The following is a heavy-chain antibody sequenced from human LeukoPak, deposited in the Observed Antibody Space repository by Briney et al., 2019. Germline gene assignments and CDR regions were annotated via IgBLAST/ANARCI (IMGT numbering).Heavy chain of an antibody. D-gene: IGHD3-3*01. CDR2: INPNSGNT. CDR1: GYTFTSYD. CDR3: ARVPLRRADFWSGLHPIMDV. Sequence: GASVKVSCKASGYTFTSYDINWVRQATGHGLEWMGWINPNSGNTGYAQKFQGRVTMTRNTSISKAYMELSSLISEDTAVYYCARVPLRRADFWSGLHPIMDVWGEGTTVTVSS. V-gene: IGHV1-8*01. J-gene: IGHJ6*03.